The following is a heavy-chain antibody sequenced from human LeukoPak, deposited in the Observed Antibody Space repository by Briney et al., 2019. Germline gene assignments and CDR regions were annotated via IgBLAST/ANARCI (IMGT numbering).Heavy chain of an antibody. CDR1: GYTFTGYY. J-gene: IGHJ4*02. CDR2: INPNSGGT. D-gene: IGHD3-22*01. V-gene: IGHV1-2*02. Sequence: ASVKVSCKASGYTFTGYYMHWVRQAPGQGLEWMGWINPNSGGTNYAQKFQGRVTMTRDTSISTAYMELSRLRSDDTAVYYCARDVDRGIVVVAFDYWGQGTLVTVSS. CDR3: ARDVDRGIVVVAFDY.